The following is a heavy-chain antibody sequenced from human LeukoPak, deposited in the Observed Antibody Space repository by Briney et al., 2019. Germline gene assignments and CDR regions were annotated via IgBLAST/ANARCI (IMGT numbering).Heavy chain of an antibody. CDR2: ISAYNGNT. J-gene: IGHJ4*02. CDR3: ARSIAAAGTGFDGDGGY. CDR1: GYTFTSYG. V-gene: IGHV1-18*01. D-gene: IGHD6-13*01. Sequence: ASVKVSCKASGYTFTSYGISWVRQAPGQGLEWMGWISAYNGNTNYAQKLQGRVTMTTDTSTSTAYMELRSLRSDDTAVYYCARSIAAAGTGFDGDGGYWGQGTLVTVSS.